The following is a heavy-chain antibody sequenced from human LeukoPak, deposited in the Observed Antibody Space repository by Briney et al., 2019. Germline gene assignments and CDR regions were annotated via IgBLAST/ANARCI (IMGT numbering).Heavy chain of an antibody. D-gene: IGHD5-12*01. CDR1: GGSFSGYY. V-gene: IGHV4-59*08. CDR2: IYYSGST. Sequence: SETLSLTCAVYGGSFSGYYWSWIRQPPGKGLEWIGYIYYSGSTDYNPSLKSRVTMSVDTSKNQLSLKLSSVTAADTAVYYCARHDGGYSGYDSPFDYWGQGTLVTVSS. J-gene: IGHJ4*02. CDR3: ARHDGGYSGYDSPFDY.